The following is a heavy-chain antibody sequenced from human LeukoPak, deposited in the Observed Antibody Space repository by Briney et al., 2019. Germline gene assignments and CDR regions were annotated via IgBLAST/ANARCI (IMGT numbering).Heavy chain of an antibody. Sequence: GGSLRLSCAASGFTFSSYAISWVRQPPGKGLEWVSAISGSGGSTYYADSVKGRSTISRDNSKNTLYLQMNSLRPEDTAVYYCAKAQKAWELLHDFDYWGQGTLVTVSS. V-gene: IGHV3-23*01. CDR3: AKAQKAWELLHDFDY. J-gene: IGHJ4*02. CDR1: GFTFSSYA. D-gene: IGHD1-26*01. CDR2: ISGSGGST.